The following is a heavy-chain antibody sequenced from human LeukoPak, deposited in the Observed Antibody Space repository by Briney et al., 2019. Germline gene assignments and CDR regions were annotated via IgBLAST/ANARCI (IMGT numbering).Heavy chain of an antibody. CDR2: IYYSGST. D-gene: IGHD4-11*01. Sequence: ASETLSLTCTVSGGSISSSSYYWGWIRQPPGKGLEWIASIYYSGSTYYNPSLKSRVTISVDTSRNQFSLKLNSVTAAGTAVYYCVGHLPYSNYCNYWGQGTLVTVSS. V-gene: IGHV4-39*01. CDR3: VGHLPYSNYCNY. CDR1: GGSISSSSYY. J-gene: IGHJ4*02.